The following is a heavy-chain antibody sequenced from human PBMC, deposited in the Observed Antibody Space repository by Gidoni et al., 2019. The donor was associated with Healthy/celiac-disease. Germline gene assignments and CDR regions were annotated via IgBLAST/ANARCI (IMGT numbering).Heavy chain of an antibody. CDR1: GYTFTGYY. Sequence: QVQLVQSGAEVKKPGASVKVSCKASGYTFTGYYMHWVRQAPGQGLEWMGWINPNSGGTNYAQKFQGWVTITRDTSISTAYMELSRLRSDDTAVYYCARDQGSGWYPFDYWGQGTLVTVSS. CDR3: ARDQGSGWYPFDY. D-gene: IGHD6-19*01. J-gene: IGHJ4*02. V-gene: IGHV1-2*04. CDR2: INPNSGGT.